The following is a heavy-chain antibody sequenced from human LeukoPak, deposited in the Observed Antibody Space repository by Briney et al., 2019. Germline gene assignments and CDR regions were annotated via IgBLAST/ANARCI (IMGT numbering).Heavy chain of an antibody. CDR3: ARAVCPTIKFCDSSYFMDV. CDR2: ISWNSGSI. V-gene: IGHV3-9*01. J-gene: IGHJ6*03. D-gene: IGHD6-6*01. CDR1: GFTFDDYA. Sequence: GRSLRLSCAASGFTFDDYAMHWVRQAPGKGLEWVSGISWNSGSIGYADSVKGRFTISRDNAKDSLYLQMNSLRAEDTALYYCARAVCPTIKFCDSSYFMDVWGKGTTVNVS.